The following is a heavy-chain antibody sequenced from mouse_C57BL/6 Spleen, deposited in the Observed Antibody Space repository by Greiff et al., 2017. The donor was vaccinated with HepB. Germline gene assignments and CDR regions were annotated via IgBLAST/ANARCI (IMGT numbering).Heavy chain of an antibody. J-gene: IGHJ2*01. CDR1: GFTFSSYA. CDR2: ISSGGDYI. V-gene: IGHV5-9-1*02. Sequence: EVNVVESGEGLVKPGGSLKLSCAASGFTFSSYAMSWVRQTPEKRLEWVAYISSGGDYIYYADTVKGRFTISRDNARNTLYLQMSSLKSEDTAMYYCTRDRDGYYYFDYWGQGTTLTVSS. CDR3: TRDRDGYYYFDY. D-gene: IGHD2-3*01.